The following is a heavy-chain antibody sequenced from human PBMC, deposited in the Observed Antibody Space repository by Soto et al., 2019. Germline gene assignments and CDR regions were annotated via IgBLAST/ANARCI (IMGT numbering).Heavy chain of an antibody. D-gene: IGHD3-10*01. CDR3: AREVVDGSGSYTVFYYYMDV. V-gene: IGHV1-3*01. J-gene: IGHJ6*03. Sequence: ASVKVSCKASGYTFTSYAMHWVRQAPGQRLEWMGWINAGNGNTKYSQKFQGRVTITRDTSAGTAYMELSSLRSEDTAVYYCAREVVDGSGSYTVFYYYMDVWGKGTTVTVSS. CDR2: INAGNGNT. CDR1: GYTFTSYA.